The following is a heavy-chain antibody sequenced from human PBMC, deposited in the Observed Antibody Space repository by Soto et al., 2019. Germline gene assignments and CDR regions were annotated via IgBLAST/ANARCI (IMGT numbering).Heavy chain of an antibody. CDR3: ARGVKWSRETNHYYYYMEV. CDR1: GGSISSKY. V-gene: IGHV4-59*08. D-gene: IGHD2-15*01. Sequence: SETLSLTCTVSGGSISSKYWSWIRQPPGKGLEWIGDISYSGSTNYNPSLKSRVAISVDTSKNQFSLNLSSVTAADTAVYFCARGVKWSRETNHYYYYMEVWGEGTTVTVSS. J-gene: IGHJ6*03. CDR2: ISYSGST.